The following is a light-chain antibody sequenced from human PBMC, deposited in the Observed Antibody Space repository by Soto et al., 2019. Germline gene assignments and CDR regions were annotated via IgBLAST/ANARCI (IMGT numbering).Light chain of an antibody. CDR1: QYVSSSY. Sequence: DIVFTQSPCSLSLSPGERATLSCRASQYVSSSYLAWYQQKPGQAPRLLIYGASSRATGIPDRFSGSGSGTDFTLTISRLEPEDFAVYYCQQYGSSPWTFGQGTKVDIK. CDR2: GAS. J-gene: IGKJ1*01. V-gene: IGKV3-20*01. CDR3: QQYGSSPWT.